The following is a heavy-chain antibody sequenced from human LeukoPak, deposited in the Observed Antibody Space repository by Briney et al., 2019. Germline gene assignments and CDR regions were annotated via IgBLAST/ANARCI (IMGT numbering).Heavy chain of an antibody. V-gene: IGHV4-4*02. CDR1: GGSISSSNW. CDR3: AAGYCSGGSCPMGY. J-gene: IGHJ4*02. CDR2: IYHSGST. Sequence: SETLSLTCAVSGGSISSSNWWSWVRQPPGKGLEWIGEIYHSGSTNYNPSLESRVTISVDKSKNQFSLKLSSVTAADTAVYYCAAGYCSGGSCPMGYWGQGTLVTVSS. D-gene: IGHD2-15*01.